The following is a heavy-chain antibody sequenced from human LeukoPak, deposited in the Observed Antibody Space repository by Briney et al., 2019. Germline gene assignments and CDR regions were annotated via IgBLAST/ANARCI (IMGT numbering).Heavy chain of an antibody. J-gene: IGHJ4*02. CDR2: INPNSSGT. CDR1: GYTFTSYY. D-gene: IGHD4-17*01. Sequence: GASVKVSCKASGYTFTSYYMHWVRQAPGQGLEWMGWINPNSSGTNYAQKFQGRVTMTRDTSISTAYMELSRLRSDDTAVYYCARTPRTVTTRVFDYWGQGTLVTVSS. V-gene: IGHV1-2*02. CDR3: ARTPRTVTTRVFDY.